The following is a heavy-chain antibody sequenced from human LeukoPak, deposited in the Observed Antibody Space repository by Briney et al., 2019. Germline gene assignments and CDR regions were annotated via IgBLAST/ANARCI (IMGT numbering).Heavy chain of an antibody. J-gene: IGHJ4*02. CDR3: ARARGSGWYSRPPGFDY. CDR1: GGSISSYY. CDR2: IYYSGST. V-gene: IGHV4-59*01. Sequence: PSETLSLTCTVSGGSISSYYWSWIRQPPGKGLEWIGYIYYSGSTNYNPSLKSRVTISVDTSKNQFSLKLSSVTAADTAVYYCARARGSGWYSRPPGFDYWGQGTLVTVSP. D-gene: IGHD6-19*01.